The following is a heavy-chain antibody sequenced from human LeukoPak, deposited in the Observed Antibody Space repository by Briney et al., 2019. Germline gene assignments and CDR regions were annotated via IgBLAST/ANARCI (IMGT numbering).Heavy chain of an antibody. CDR1: GFTFSSYW. D-gene: IGHD3-22*01. CDR2: ISGGGATI. V-gene: IGHV3-23*01. J-gene: IGHJ4*02. CDR3: ARGFYYDSSGYYVYYFDY. Sequence: GGSLRLSCAASGFTFSSYWMHWVRQAPGKGLEWVSDISGGGATIYYADSVKGRFTISRDNSNNTLYLQMNSLRAEDTAVYYCARGFYYDSSGYYVYYFDYWGQGTLVTVSS.